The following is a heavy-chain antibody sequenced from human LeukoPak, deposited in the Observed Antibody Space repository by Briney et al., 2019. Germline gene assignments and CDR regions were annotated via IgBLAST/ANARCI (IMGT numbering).Heavy chain of an antibody. CDR3: ANINWNYVFDY. J-gene: IGHJ4*02. CDR1: GFTVSSNY. Sequence: GGSLRLSCAASGFTVSSNYMSWVRQAPGKGLEWVSVIYSGGSTYYADSVKGRFTISRDNSKNTLYLQMNSLRAEDTAVYYCANINWNYVFDYWGQGTLVTVPS. CDR2: IYSGGST. V-gene: IGHV3-66*02. D-gene: IGHD1-7*01.